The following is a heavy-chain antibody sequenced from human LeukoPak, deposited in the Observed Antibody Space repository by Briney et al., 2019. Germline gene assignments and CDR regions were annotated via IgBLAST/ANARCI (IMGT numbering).Heavy chain of an antibody. J-gene: IGHJ4*02. CDR3: ARRWLLDY. V-gene: IGHV3-23*01. D-gene: IGHD5-12*01. CDR1: GFTFSTHD. Sequence: HPGGSLRLSCAASGFTFSTHDLNWVRQAPGKGLEWVSAISGSGGSTYYADSVKGRFTISRDNSKNTLYLQMNSLRAEDTAVYYCARRWLLDYWGQGTLVTVSS. CDR2: ISGSGGST.